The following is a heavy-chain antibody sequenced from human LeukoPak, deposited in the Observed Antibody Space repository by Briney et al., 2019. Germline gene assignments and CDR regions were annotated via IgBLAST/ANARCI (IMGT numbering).Heavy chain of an antibody. CDR2: IKLGGSEI. Sequence: GGSLRLSCAASRFTLSNYWMSWVRQTPGKGLEWVANIKLGGSEIYYVDSVKGRFTISRDDAKNSLDLQMESLRDEDTAIYYCVRDRGDYWGQGTLVTVSS. CDR3: VRDRGDY. J-gene: IGHJ4*02. V-gene: IGHV3-7*01. CDR1: RFTLSNYW.